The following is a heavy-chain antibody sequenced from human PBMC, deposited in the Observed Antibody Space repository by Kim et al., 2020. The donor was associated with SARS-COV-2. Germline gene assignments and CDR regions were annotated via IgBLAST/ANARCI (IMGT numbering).Heavy chain of an antibody. CDR2: INSDGRST. CDR3: ARPSSTSCQCYYMDF. V-gene: IGHV3-74*01. J-gene: IGHJ6*03. Sequence: GGSLRLSCAASGFTFSTYWMYWVRQAPGKGLVWVSRINSDGRSTNYADSVKGRFTISRDNAKNTLYLQMNSLRAEDTAVYYCARPSSTSCQCYYMDFWGKGTTVTVSS. D-gene: IGHD2-2*01. CDR1: GFTFSTYW.